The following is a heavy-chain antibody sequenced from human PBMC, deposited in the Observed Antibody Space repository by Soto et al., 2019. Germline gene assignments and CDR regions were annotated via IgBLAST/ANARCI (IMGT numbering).Heavy chain of an antibody. J-gene: IGHJ5*02. CDR3: ARDLRARARIAAAGTVENWFDP. CDR2: ISSSSSYI. Sequence: VGSLRLSCAASGFTFSSYSMNWVRQAPGKGLEWVSSISSSSSYIYYADSVKGRFTISRDNAKNSLYLQMNSLRAEDTAVYYCARDLRARARIAAAGTVENWFDPWGQGTLVTVSS. D-gene: IGHD6-13*01. V-gene: IGHV3-21*03. CDR1: GFTFSSYS.